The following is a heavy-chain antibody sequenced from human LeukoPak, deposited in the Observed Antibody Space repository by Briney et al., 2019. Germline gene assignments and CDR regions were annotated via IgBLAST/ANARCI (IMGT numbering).Heavy chain of an antibody. Sequence: ASVKVSCKASGYTFTSYDINWVRQATGQGLERMGWMNPNSGNTGYAQKFQGRVTMTRNTSISTAYMELSSLRSEDTAVYYCARRRGYCSGGSCPPMESGYYYYMDVWGKGTTVTVSS. CDR2: MNPNSGNT. V-gene: IGHV1-8*01. CDR1: GYTFTSYD. J-gene: IGHJ6*03. D-gene: IGHD2-15*01. CDR3: ARRRGYCSGGSCPPMESGYYYYMDV.